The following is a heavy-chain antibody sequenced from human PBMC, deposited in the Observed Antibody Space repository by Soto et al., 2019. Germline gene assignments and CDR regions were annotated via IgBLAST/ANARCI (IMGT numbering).Heavy chain of an antibody. CDR3: AKELLRLGESLERHFAY. Sequence: PGGSVRRSCAASGFTFSTYAMSCVRQAAWKGLEWFSAISGSGSIIYYADSAKGRFTISRENSKNTLFMQLNSLRAEDTAVYYCAKELLRLGESLERHFAYWGQGTIVTLSS. D-gene: IGHD3-10*01. V-gene: IGHV3-23*01. CDR2: ISGSGSII. J-gene: IGHJ4*02. CDR1: GFTFSTYA.